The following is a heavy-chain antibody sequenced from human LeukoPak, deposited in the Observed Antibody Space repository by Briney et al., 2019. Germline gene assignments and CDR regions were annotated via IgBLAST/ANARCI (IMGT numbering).Heavy chain of an antibody. CDR2: SSADNGNT. J-gene: IGHJ6*02. Sequence: GASVKVSCKGSGYTFTSYSISWVRQAPGQGLEWMGWSSADNGNTKYAQKLQGRVTVTTDTSTSTAYMELRSLRSDDTAVYYCAREVDCSTTNCYALGYYGMEVWGQGTTVTVSS. CDR1: GYTFTSYS. V-gene: IGHV1-18*01. CDR3: AREVDCSTTNCYALGYYGMEV. D-gene: IGHD2-2*01.